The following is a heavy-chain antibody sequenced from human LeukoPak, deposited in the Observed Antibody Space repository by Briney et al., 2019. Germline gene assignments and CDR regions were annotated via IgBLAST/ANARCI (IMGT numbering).Heavy chain of an antibody. CDR1: GFTFSSSS. CDR3: AKGGVGDYRIDF. CDR2: ISSYSTYI. V-gene: IGHV3-21*01. J-gene: IGHJ4*02. D-gene: IGHD4-11*01. Sequence: GASLRLSCAASGFTFSSSSMTWVRRAPGKGLEWVSSISSYSTYIYYADSVKGRFTISRDNAENSLYLEMNSLKAEDTALYYCAKGGVGDYRIDFWGQGSLVTVSS.